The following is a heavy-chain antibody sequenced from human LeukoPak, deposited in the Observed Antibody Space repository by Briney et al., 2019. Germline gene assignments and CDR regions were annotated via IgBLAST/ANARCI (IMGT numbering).Heavy chain of an antibody. D-gene: IGHD1-1*01. CDR1: GFTLDDYA. Sequence: SLRLSCAASGFTLDDYAMHWVRQAPGKGLEWGSGISWNSGSIGYADSVNARFTISRDNAKNSLYLQMNSLRAEDTALYYCAKLNDYDAFDIWGQGTMVTVSS. CDR3: AKLNDYDAFDI. V-gene: IGHV3-9*01. CDR2: ISWNSGSI. J-gene: IGHJ3*02.